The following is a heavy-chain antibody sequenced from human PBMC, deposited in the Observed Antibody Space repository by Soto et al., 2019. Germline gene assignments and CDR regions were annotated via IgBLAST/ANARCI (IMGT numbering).Heavy chain of an antibody. CDR2: TYYRSKWYN. J-gene: IGHJ3*02. Sequence: SQTLSLTRAISGDSVSSNSAAWNWIRQSPSRGLEWLGSTYYRSKWYNDYAVSVKSRITINPNTSKNQFTLQLNTVTPEDTAVYYCARDHTDGFDIWGQGTMVTVSS. CDR3: ARDHTDGFDI. V-gene: IGHV6-1*01. CDR1: GDSVSSNSAA.